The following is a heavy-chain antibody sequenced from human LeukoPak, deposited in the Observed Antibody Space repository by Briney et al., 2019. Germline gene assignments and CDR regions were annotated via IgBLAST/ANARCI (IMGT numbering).Heavy chain of an antibody. J-gene: IGHJ4*02. CDR3: ARVGYSYGYGY. CDR2: IYSGGST. V-gene: IGHV3-53*01. D-gene: IGHD5-18*01. Sequence: GGSLRLSCAASGFTFSSYVMNWVRQAPGKGLEWVSVIYSGGSTYYADSVKGRFTISRDNSKNTLYLQMNSLRAEDTAVYYCARVGYSYGYGYWGQGTLATVSS. CDR1: GFTFSSYV.